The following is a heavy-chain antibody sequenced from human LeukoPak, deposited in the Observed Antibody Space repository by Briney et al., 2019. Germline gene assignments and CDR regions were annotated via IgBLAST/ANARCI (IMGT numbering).Heavy chain of an antibody. D-gene: IGHD3-3*01. J-gene: IGHJ3*02. Sequence: GGSLRLSCAAPGFTFSNYDMHWVRQAPGKGLEWVAFIRYDGSNKYYADSVKGRFTISRDNSKNTLYLQMNSLRAEDTAVYYCAKMKRITIFGVSSGAFDIWGQGTMVTVSS. V-gene: IGHV3-30*02. CDR2: IRYDGSNK. CDR3: AKMKRITIFGVSSGAFDI. CDR1: GFTFSNYD.